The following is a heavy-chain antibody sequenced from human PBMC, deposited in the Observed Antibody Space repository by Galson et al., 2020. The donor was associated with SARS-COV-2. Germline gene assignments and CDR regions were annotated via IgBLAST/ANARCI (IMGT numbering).Heavy chain of an antibody. D-gene: IGHD4-17*01. CDR1: GLTFSSLH. V-gene: IGHV3-23*01. CDR3: AKALTVTSYYYMDV. Sequence: GGSLRLSCTASGLTFSSLHMSWVRQAPGEGLERVSAISPSGGTTHYADSVKGRFTISRDNSKNTLYLQMDSLRAEDTAVYYCAKALTVTSYYYMDVWGKGTTVTISS. J-gene: IGHJ6*03. CDR2: ISPSGGTT.